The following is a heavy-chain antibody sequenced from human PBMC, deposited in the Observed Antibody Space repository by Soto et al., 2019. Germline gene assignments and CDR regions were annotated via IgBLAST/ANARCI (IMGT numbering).Heavy chain of an antibody. CDR3: TRGPRVSSTGTGAH. V-gene: IGHV3-30*04. J-gene: IGHJ4*02. D-gene: IGHD1-1*01. CDR2: SSNDGKNE. Sequence: PGGSLRLSCAASGFTFNTYAMHWVRQAPGKGLEWVAVSSNDGKNEHHANSVKGRFTISRDNSRNTLYLQMNSLRPEDTALYYCTRGPRVSSTGTGAHWGQGTLVTVSS. CDR1: GFTFNTYA.